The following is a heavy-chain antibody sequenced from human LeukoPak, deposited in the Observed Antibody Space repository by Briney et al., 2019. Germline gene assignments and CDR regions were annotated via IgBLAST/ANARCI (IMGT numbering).Heavy chain of an antibody. D-gene: IGHD4-23*01. V-gene: IGHV1-18*01. CDR3: ARQGYSGHSQGAADY. Sequence: PVASVKVSCKAFGYTFTSYGISWVRQAPGQGLEWMGWISAYNGNTNYAQKLQGRVTMTTDTSTSTAHMELRSLRSDDTAVYYCARQGYSGHSQGAADYWGQGTLVTVSS. J-gene: IGHJ4*02. CDR2: ISAYNGNT. CDR1: GYTFTSYG.